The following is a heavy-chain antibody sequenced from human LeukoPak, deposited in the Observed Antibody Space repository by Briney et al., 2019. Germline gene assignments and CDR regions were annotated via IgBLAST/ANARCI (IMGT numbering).Heavy chain of an antibody. Sequence: ASVKVSCKASGGTFSSYAISWVRQAPGQGLEWMGGIIPIVGTANYAQKFQGRVTITADKSTSTAYMELSSLRSEDTAVYYCARGIIDFWSGYFGSYFDYWGQGTLVTVSS. V-gene: IGHV1-69*06. CDR3: ARGIIDFWSGYFGSYFDY. CDR2: IIPIVGTA. J-gene: IGHJ4*02. D-gene: IGHD3-3*01. CDR1: GGTFSSYA.